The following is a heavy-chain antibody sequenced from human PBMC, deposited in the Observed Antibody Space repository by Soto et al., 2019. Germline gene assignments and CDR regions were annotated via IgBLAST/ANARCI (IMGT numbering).Heavy chain of an antibody. CDR1: GGSISSGGYY. CDR3: ARSKLHTIFGGLNWFDP. CDR2: IYYSGST. D-gene: IGHD3-3*01. J-gene: IGHJ5*02. V-gene: IGHV4-31*03. Sequence: PSDTLSLTCTVSGGSISSGGYYWSWIRQHPGKSLEWIGYIYYSGSTYYNPSLKSRVTISVDTSKNQFSLKLSSVTAADTAVYYCARSKLHTIFGGLNWFDPWGQGTLVTVSS.